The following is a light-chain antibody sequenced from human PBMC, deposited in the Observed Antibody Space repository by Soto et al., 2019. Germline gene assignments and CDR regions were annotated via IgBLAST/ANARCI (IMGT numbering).Light chain of an antibody. CDR1: QGISNY. J-gene: IGKJ4*01. CDR2: AAS. CDR3: QRYNSSPFT. Sequence: DIQMTQSPSSLSASVGDRVTITCRASQGISNYLAWYQQKPRKVPKLLIYAASTLQSVVPSRFSGSGSGTDSTLTISSLQPEDVATYYCQRYNSSPFTCGGGTKVEIK. V-gene: IGKV1-27*01.